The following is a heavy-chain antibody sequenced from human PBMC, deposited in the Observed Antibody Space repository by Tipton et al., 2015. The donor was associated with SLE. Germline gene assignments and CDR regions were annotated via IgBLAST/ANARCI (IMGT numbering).Heavy chain of an antibody. D-gene: IGHD1-7*01. Sequence: SLRLSCAASGYTFTTYAMHWVRQAPDKGLEWVAIIWPDGSHKYYVDSVKGRFTISRDDSKNTVYLQMNSLRADDMAIYYCGRDLNYVFDVWGQGTMVTVSS. V-gene: IGHV3-33*01. J-gene: IGHJ3*01. CDR1: GYTFTTYA. CDR3: GRDLNYVFDV. CDR2: IWPDGSHK.